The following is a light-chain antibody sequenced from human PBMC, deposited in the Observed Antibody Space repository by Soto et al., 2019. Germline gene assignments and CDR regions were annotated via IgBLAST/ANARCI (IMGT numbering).Light chain of an antibody. CDR3: SLKTSSVTWV. CDR1: SIDVGNFDL. J-gene: IGLJ3*02. Sequence: QSALTQPPSVSGSPGQSVTISCTGTSIDVGNFDLVSWYQQPPGTAPKLLIYQVSNRPSGVPDRFSGSQSGNTASLTISGLQAEDEADYYCSLKTSSVTWVFDGGTKLTVL. V-gene: IGLV2-18*01. CDR2: QVS.